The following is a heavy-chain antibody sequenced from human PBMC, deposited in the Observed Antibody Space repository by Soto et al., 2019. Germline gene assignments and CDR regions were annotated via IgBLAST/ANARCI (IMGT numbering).Heavy chain of an antibody. CDR2: IIPIFGTA. CDR3: AREVTLELRIPGYLGY. Sequence: QVQLVQSGAEVKKPGSSVKVSCKASGGTFSSYAISWVRQAPGQGLEWLGGIIPIFGTANYAQKFQGRVTITADESTSTAYMELSSLRSEDTAVYYCAREVTLELRIPGYLGYWGQGTLVTVSS. CDR1: GGTFSSYA. V-gene: IGHV1-69*12. J-gene: IGHJ4*02. D-gene: IGHD1-7*01.